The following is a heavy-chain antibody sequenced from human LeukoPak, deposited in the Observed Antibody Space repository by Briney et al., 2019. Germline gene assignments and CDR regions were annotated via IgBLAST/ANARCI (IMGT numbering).Heavy chain of an antibody. CDR3: ARVKGSNWLDP. J-gene: IGHJ5*02. V-gene: IGHV4-59*01. CDR2: SSNIEGT. CDR1: GVSISIFY. Sequence: SETLSLTCTVSGVSISIFYWTWIRQPPGKGLEWIGYSSNIEGTYYNPSLKSPVTISLDTSKNQFSLRLNSVTAADTAVYYCARVKGSNWLDPWGQGTLVTVSS. D-gene: IGHD6-6*01.